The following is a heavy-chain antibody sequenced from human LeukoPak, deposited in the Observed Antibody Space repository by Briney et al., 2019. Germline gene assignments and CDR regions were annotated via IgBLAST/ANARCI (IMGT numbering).Heavy chain of an antibody. CDR1: GYTFTSYG. V-gene: IGHV1-18*01. CDR2: ISAYNGNT. J-gene: IGHJ6*02. CDR3: ASVKGVSRYYYYGMDV. Sequence: ASVKVSCRASGYTFTSYGISWVRQAPGQGLEWMGWISAYNGNTNYAQKLQGRVTMTTDTSTSTAYMELRSLRSDDTAVYYCASVKGVSRYYYYGMDVWGQGTTVTVSS.